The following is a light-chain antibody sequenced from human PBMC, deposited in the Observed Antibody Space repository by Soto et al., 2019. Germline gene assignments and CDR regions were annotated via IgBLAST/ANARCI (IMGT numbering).Light chain of an antibody. CDR2: GKS. CDR1: QSVNSR. V-gene: IGKV3-20*01. CDR3: QQYNDLPPIT. Sequence: VLPQPXGNLFLSPGEXXXXXXXASQSVNSRLAWYGHRPXQARMLLSSGKSSXASGIPYWSSGSGSGTDFTLTISRLEPEDFAVYYCQQYNDLPPITFGQGTRTEIK. J-gene: IGKJ5*01.